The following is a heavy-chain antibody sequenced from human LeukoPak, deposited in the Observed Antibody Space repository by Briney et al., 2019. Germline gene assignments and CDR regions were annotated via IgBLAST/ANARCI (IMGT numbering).Heavy chain of an antibody. J-gene: IGHJ4*02. CDR3: ARARGVGDDLYYFDY. D-gene: IGHD3-3*01. CDR1: GYTFTSYA. CDR2: IIPIFGTA. Sequence: SVKVSCKASGYTFTSYAISWVRQAPGQGLEWMGGIIPIFGTANYAQKFQGRVTITADESTSTAYMELSSLRSEDTAVYYCARARGVGDDLYYFDYWGQGTLVTVSS. V-gene: IGHV1-69*13.